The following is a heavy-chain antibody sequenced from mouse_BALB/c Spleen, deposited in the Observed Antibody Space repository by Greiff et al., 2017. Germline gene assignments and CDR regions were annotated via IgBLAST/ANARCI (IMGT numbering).Heavy chain of an antibody. D-gene: IGHD2-1*01. V-gene: IGHV1-87*01. CDR1: GYTFTSYW. J-gene: IGHJ2*01. Sequence: QVQLKQSGAELARPGASVKLSCKASGYTFTSYWMQWVKQRPGQGLEWIGAIYPGDGDTRYTQKFKGKATLTADKSSSTAYMQLSSLASEDSAVYYCARGNLNYFDYWGQGTTLTVSS. CDR2: IYPGDGDT. CDR3: ARGNLNYFDY.